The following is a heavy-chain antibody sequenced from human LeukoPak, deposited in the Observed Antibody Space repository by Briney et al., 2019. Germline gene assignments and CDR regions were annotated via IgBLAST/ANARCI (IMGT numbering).Heavy chain of an antibody. V-gene: IGHV3-33*03. CDR3: AKETEAGPFDY. CDR2: IWYDGSNK. J-gene: IGHJ4*02. D-gene: IGHD6-19*01. Sequence: PGRSLRLSCAASGFTFSSYGMHWVRQAPGKGLEWVAVIWYDGSNKYYADSVKGRFTISRDNAKNSLYLQMNSLRAEDTALYYCAKETEAGPFDYWGQGTLVTVSS. CDR1: GFTFSSYG.